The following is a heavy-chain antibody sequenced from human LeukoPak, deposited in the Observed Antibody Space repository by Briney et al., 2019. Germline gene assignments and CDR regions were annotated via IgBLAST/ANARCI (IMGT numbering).Heavy chain of an antibody. CDR3: TTEDSRYCSSTSCYGLDY. V-gene: IGHV3-23*01. J-gene: IGHJ4*02. Sequence: GGSLRLSCAASRFTFSSYTMSWVRQAPGKGLEWVSAISGSGDTTYYADSVKGRFTISRDNSKNTLYLQMNSLKTEDTAVYYCTTEDSRYCSSTSCYGLDYWGQGTLVTVSS. CDR1: RFTFSSYT. CDR2: ISGSGDTT. D-gene: IGHD2-2*01.